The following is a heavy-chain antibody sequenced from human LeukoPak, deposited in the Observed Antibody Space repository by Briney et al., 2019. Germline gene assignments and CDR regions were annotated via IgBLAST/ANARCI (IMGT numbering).Heavy chain of an antibody. D-gene: IGHD3-3*01. CDR2: INPNSGGT. V-gene: IGHV1-2*02. Sequence: ASVKVSCKASGYTFTGYYMHWVRQAPGQGLEWMGWINPNSGGTNYAQKFQGRVTMTRDTSISTAYMELSRLRSDGTAVYYCARDRSYDFWSGYFDYWGQGTLVTVSS. J-gene: IGHJ4*02. CDR3: ARDRSYDFWSGYFDY. CDR1: GYTFTGYY.